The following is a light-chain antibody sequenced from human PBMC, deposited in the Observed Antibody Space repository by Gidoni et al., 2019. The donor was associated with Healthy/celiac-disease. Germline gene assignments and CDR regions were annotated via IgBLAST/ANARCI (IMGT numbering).Light chain of an antibody. CDR2: DNN. J-gene: IGLJ3*02. CDR1: SSNIGNNY. V-gene: IGLV1-51*01. Sequence: QSVLTQPPSVSAAPGQKGTISCSGSSSNIGNNYLSWYQQLPGTAPKLLIYDNNKRPSGIPDRFSGSKSGTSATLGITGLQTGDEADYYCGTWDSSLSSWVFGGGTKLTVL. CDR3: GTWDSSLSSWV.